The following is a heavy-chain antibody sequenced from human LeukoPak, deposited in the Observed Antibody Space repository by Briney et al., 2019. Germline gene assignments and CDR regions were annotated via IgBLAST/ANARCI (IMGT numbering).Heavy chain of an antibody. Sequence: GGSLRLSCAASGFTFSSYAMSWVRQAPGKGLEWVSAISGSGGSTYYADSVRGRFTISRDNSKNTLYLQMNSLRAEDTAVYYCAKDLSVTGDWDFDYWGQGTLVTVSS. J-gene: IGHJ4*02. CDR3: AKDLSVTGDWDFDY. V-gene: IGHV3-23*01. CDR2: ISGSGGST. D-gene: IGHD7-27*01. CDR1: GFTFSSYA.